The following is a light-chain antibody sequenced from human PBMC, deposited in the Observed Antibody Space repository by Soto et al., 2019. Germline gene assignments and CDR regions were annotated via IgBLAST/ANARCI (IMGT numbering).Light chain of an antibody. CDR3: QQYGSSGT. CDR1: QSVSNNY. V-gene: IGKV3-20*01. J-gene: IGKJ1*01. Sequence: VLTQSPGTVSVCPGKRATLSCRASQSVSNNYLAWYQQKPGQAPRLLIYGASNRATGIPDRFSGSGSGTDFTLTISRLEPEDFAVYYCQQYGSSGTFGQGTKVDIK. CDR2: GAS.